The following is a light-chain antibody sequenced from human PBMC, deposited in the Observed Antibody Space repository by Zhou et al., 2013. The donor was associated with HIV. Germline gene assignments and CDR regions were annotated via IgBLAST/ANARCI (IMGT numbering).Light chain of an antibody. Sequence: EIVMTQSPATLSVSPGERATLSCRASQSVRSYLAWYQQKPGQAPRLLIYDASNRATGIPARFSGSGSGTDFTLTISSLEPEDFAVYYCQQYGTSPWTFGQGTKVEIK. CDR3: QQYGTSPWT. CDR1: QSVRSY. V-gene: IGKV3-11*01. J-gene: IGKJ1*01. CDR2: DAS.